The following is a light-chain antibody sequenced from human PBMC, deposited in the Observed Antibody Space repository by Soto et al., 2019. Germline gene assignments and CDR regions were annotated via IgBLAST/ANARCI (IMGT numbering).Light chain of an antibody. J-gene: IGLJ3*02. Sequence: QSALTQPASVSGSPGQSITISCTGTSSDVGGYNYVSWYQQHPGKAPKLMIYEVTNRPSGVYNRFSGSKSGNTASLTISGLQAEDEADYYCSSYTGSNTWVFGGGTKLTVL. CDR1: SSDVGGYNY. CDR2: EVT. CDR3: SSYTGSNTWV. V-gene: IGLV2-14*01.